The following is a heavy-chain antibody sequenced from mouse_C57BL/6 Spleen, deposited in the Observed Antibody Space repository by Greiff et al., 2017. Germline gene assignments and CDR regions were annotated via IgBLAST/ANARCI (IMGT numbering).Heavy chain of an antibody. CDR2: IDPNSGGT. V-gene: IGHV1-72*01. CDR3: ARSYYSNDVTNWYFDV. J-gene: IGHJ1*03. CDR1: GYTFTSYW. Sequence: QVQLQQPGAELVKPGASVKLSCKASGYTFTSYWMHWVKQRPGRGLEWIGRIDPNSGGTKYNEKFKSKATLTVDKPSSTAYMQLSSLTSEDSAVYYCARSYYSNDVTNWYFDVWGTGTTVTVSS. D-gene: IGHD2-5*01.